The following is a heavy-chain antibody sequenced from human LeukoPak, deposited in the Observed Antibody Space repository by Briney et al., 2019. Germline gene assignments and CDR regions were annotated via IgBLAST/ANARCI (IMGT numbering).Heavy chain of an antibody. D-gene: IGHD2-2*01. Sequence: PGGSLRLSCAASGFTFSRYSMNWVRQAPGKGLEWVSSISSSGSFIYYADSVKGRLTTSRDNAKNSLYLQMNSLRADDTAVYYCARVVTVAWDWFDPWGQGTLVTVSS. CDR3: ARVVTVAWDWFDP. CDR2: ISSSGSFI. V-gene: IGHV3-21*01. J-gene: IGHJ5*02. CDR1: GFTFSRYS.